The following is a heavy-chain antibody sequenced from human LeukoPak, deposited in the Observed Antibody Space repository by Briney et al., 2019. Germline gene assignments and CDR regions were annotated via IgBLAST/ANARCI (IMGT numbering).Heavy chain of an antibody. Sequence: SETLSLTCSVSGGSISSYYWSWIRQPAGKGLEWIGRIYISGSTNYNPSLKSRVTMSVDTSKNQFSLKLSSVTAADTAVYYCARGLRYYDSSGKAYYYFMDVWGKGTTVTVSS. CDR2: IYISGST. V-gene: IGHV4-4*07. J-gene: IGHJ6*03. D-gene: IGHD3-22*01. CDR1: GGSISSYY. CDR3: ARGLRYYDSSGKAYYYFMDV.